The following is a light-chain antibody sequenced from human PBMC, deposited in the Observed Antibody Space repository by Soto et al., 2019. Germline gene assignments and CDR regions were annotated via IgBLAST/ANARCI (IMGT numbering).Light chain of an antibody. Sequence: DLQFTQPPSSVSASVGDRVSITCRASQGITNRLAWYQQKPGKAPKLLIYEASSLQSGVPSRISGSGSGTDFTLTISSLQSEDFATYYCQQANSFPITFGQGTRLEIK. CDR3: QQANSFPIT. CDR2: EAS. CDR1: QGITNR. V-gene: IGKV1D-12*01. J-gene: IGKJ5*01.